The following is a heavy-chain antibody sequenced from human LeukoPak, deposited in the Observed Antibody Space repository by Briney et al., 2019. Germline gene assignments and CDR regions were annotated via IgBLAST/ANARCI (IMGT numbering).Heavy chain of an antibody. CDR2: IYPGDSDT. CDR1: GYSFTSCW. Sequence: GESLKISCKGSGYSFTSCWIGWVRQMPGKGLEWMGIIYPGDSDTRYSPSFQGQVTISADKSISTAYLQWSSLKASDTAMYYCARRVVGATWYFDLWGRGTLVTVSS. J-gene: IGHJ2*01. V-gene: IGHV5-51*01. D-gene: IGHD1-26*01. CDR3: ARRVVGATWYFDL.